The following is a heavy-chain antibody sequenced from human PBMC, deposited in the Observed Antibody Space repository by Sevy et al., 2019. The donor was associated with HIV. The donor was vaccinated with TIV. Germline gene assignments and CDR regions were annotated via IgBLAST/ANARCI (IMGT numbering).Heavy chain of an antibody. J-gene: IGHJ4*01. CDR2: ISYEGTET. CDR3: ARDGGYSIKWYPLY. Sequence: GGSLRLSCAASGFAFSSHAMHWVRQAPGKGLEWVATISYEGTETFYAASVGGRFTISRDNSKNMLSLQINSLRPEDTAVYYCARDGGYSIKWYPLYWRHGTLVTVSS. V-gene: IGHV3-30-3*01. D-gene: IGHD6-13*01. CDR1: GFAFSSHA.